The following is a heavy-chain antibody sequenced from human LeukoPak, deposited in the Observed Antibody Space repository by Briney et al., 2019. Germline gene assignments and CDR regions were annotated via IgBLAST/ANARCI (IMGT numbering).Heavy chain of an antibody. CDR3: ARGLASMVRGARYYYYYMDV. CDR1: GYTFTSYD. V-gene: IGHV1-8*03. J-gene: IGHJ6*03. Sequence: ASVKVSCKASGYTFTSYDINWVRQATGQGLEWMGWMNPNSGNTGYAQKFQGRVTITRNTSISTAYMELSSLRSEDTAVYYCARGLASMVRGARYYYYYMDVWGKGTTVTVS. D-gene: IGHD3-10*01. CDR2: MNPNSGNT.